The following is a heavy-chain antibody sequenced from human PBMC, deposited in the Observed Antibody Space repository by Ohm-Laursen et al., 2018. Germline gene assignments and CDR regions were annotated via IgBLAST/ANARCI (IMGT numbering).Heavy chain of an antibody. CDR1: NFPFRGYG. J-gene: IGHJ4*02. Sequence: TLSLTCAASNFPFRGYGMHWVRQAPGKGLEWVALIWYDGSRQYYADSVKGRFTISRDNTRNTLSLQMNSLRAEDTGVYYCARGMGNFYYFDDWGQGTQVFVSS. D-gene: IGHD7-27*01. CDR3: ARGMGNFYYFDD. V-gene: IGHV3-33*01. CDR2: IWYDGSRQ.